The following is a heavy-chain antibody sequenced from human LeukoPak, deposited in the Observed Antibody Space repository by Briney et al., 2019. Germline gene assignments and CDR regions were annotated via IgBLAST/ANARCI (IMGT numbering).Heavy chain of an antibody. CDR3: ARATFTKDGYSSGWFDY. CDR2: ISSSGSHV. CDR1: GFTFNSYS. Sequence: GGSLRLSCVASGFTFNSYSMHWVRQAPGKGLEWVSSISSSGSHVYYADSVKGRFTISRDDAKNSLFLQMDSLRAEDTAVYYCARATFTKDGYSSGWFDYWGQGTLVTVSS. V-gene: IGHV3-21*01. J-gene: IGHJ4*02. D-gene: IGHD6-19*01.